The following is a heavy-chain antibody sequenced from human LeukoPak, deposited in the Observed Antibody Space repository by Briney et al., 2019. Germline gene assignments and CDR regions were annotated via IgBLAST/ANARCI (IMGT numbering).Heavy chain of an antibody. CDR2: IWYDGSNK. CDR1: GFTFSSYA. V-gene: IGHV3-33*08. CDR3: ARVHDSYYGMDV. Sequence: PGGSLRLSCAAYGFTFSSYAMHWVRQAPGKGLEWVAVIWYDGSNKYYADSVKGRFTISRDNSKNTLYLQMNSLRAEDTAVYYCARVHDSYYGMDVWGQGTTVTVSS. D-gene: IGHD3-3*01. J-gene: IGHJ6*02.